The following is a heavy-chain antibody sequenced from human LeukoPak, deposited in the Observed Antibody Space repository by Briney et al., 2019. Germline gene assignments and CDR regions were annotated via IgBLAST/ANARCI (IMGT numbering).Heavy chain of an antibody. CDR1: GGSFSGYY. V-gene: IGHV4-34*01. CDR2: INHSGST. D-gene: IGHD6-13*01. Sequence: PSETLSLTCAVYGGSFSGYYWSWIRQPPGKGLEWIGEINHSGSTNYNPSLKSRVTISVDTSKNQFSLKLSSVTAADTAVYYCARGVVGGAAAGRDYFDYWGQGTLVTVSS. CDR3: ARGVVGGAAAGRDYFDY. J-gene: IGHJ4*02.